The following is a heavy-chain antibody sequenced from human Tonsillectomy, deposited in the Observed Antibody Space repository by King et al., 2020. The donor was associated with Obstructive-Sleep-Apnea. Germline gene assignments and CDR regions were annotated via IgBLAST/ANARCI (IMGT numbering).Heavy chain of an antibody. D-gene: IGHD4-23*01. CDR2: IYPGDSDT. Sequence: QLVQSGXEXKKPGESLKISCKGSGYTFANYWIGWVRQMPGKGLEWMGIIYPGDSDTRYSPSFQGQVTISADKSIRTVYLQWNSLRASDTALYYCARLLLDFGGNTPFDYWGQGTLVTVSS. J-gene: IGHJ4*02. CDR3: ARLLLDFGGNTPFDY. V-gene: IGHV5-51*01. CDR1: GYTFANYW.